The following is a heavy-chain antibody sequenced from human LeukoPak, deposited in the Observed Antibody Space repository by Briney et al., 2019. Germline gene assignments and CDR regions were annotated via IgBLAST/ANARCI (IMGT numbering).Heavy chain of an antibody. CDR3: ARALGTTGTTVDY. D-gene: IGHD1-1*01. CDR1: GYSFTSYW. V-gene: IGHV5-10-1*01. J-gene: IGHJ4*02. CDR2: IDPSDSYT. Sequence: GESLKFSCKGSGYSFTSYWISWVRQMPGKGLEWMGRIDPSDSYTNYSPSFQGHVTISADKSISTAYLQWSSLKASDTAMYYCARALGTTGTTVDYWGQGTLVTVSS.